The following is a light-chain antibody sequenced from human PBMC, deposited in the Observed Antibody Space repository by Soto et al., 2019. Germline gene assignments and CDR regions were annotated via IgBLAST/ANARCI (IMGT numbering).Light chain of an antibody. J-gene: IGKJ5*01. CDR3: QQYGSSPIT. CDR2: GAS. Sequence: ENVLTQSPGTLSLSPGERATLSCRASQSVSSSYLAWYQQKPGQAPRLLIYGASSRATGIPDRFSGSGSGTDFTLTISRLEPEDFAVYYCQQYGSSPITSGQGTRLEIK. CDR1: QSVSSSY. V-gene: IGKV3-20*01.